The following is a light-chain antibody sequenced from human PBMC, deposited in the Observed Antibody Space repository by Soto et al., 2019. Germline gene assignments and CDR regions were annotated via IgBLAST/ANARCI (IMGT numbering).Light chain of an antibody. V-gene: IGLV2-8*01. J-gene: IGLJ1*01. CDR1: STDVGAYNY. CDR3: SSYAGSNSFV. CDR2: EVT. Sequence: QSVLTQPPSASGSPGQSVTISCTGTSTDVGAYNYVSWYQQRPGKAPKLMIFEVTKRPSGVPDRFSGSKSGNTASLTVSGVQADDEHAYSCSSYAGSNSFVFGTGTKV.